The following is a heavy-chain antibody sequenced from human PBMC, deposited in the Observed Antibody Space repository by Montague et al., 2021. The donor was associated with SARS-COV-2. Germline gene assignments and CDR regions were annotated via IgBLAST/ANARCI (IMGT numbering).Heavy chain of an antibody. V-gene: IGHV4-59*08. CDR3: ARHPIGSFPRYGMDV. D-gene: IGHD2-15*01. Sequence: SETLSLTCTVSGGSISSYYWSWIRQPPGKGLEWIWYTYYSGSTNYNPSLKSRVTISVDTSKNQFSLKLSSVTAADTAVYYCARHPIGSFPRYGMDVWGQGTTVTVSS. J-gene: IGHJ6*02. CDR2: TYYSGST. CDR1: GGSISSYY.